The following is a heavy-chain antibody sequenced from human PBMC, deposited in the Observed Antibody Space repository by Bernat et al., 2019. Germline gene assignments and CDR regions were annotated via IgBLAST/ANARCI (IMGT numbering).Heavy chain of an antibody. CDR2: ISGSGDST. J-gene: IGHJ4*02. D-gene: IGHD2-21*02. CDR1: GFTFSSYA. V-gene: IGHV3-23*01. CDR3: AKGRRGGTAGGRQGFDY. Sequence: EVQLLESGGGLVQPGGSLRLSCAASGFTFSSYAMSWVRQAPGKGLEWVSTISGSGDSTYYADSVKGRFTISSDNSKNTMYLQMNSLRGEDAAVEYCAKGRRGGTAGGRQGFDYWGQGSLVTVSS.